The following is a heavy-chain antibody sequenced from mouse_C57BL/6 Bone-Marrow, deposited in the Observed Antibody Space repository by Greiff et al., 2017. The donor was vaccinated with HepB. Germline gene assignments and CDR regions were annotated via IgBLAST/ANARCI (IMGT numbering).Heavy chain of an antibody. CDR2: INSDGGST. V-gene: IGHV5-2*01. D-gene: IGHD1-1*01. Sequence: EVQRVESGGGLVQPGESLKLSCESNEYDFPSHDMSWVRKTPEKRLELVAAINSDGGSTYYPDTMERRFIISRDNTKKTLYLQMSSLRSEDTALYYCARPFLTSAWFAYWGQGTLVTVSA. CDR3: ARPFLTSAWFAY. J-gene: IGHJ3*01. CDR1: EYDFPSHD.